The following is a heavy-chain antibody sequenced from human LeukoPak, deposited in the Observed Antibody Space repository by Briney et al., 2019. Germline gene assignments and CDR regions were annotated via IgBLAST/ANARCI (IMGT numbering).Heavy chain of an antibody. CDR3: AREGGLGYCSSTSCALDY. CDR1: GFTLSTNY. Sequence: GGSLRLSCAASGFTLSTNYMSWVRQAPGKGLEGVSVIYSGGSGGNTNYADSVKGRFTISRDNSKNTLYLQMNSLRVEDTAVYHCAREGGLGYCSSTSCALDYWGQGTLVTVSS. J-gene: IGHJ4*02. V-gene: IGHV3-66*03. CDR2: IYSGGSGGNT. D-gene: IGHD2-2*01.